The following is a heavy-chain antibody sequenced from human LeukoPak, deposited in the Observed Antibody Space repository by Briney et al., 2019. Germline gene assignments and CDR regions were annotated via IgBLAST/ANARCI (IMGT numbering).Heavy chain of an antibody. CDR1: GGTFSSYA. CDR3: ARGPPRGYCSSTSCYFPFDP. J-gene: IGHJ5*02. D-gene: IGHD2-2*01. V-gene: IGHV1-69*05. Sequence: ASVKVSCKASGGTFSSYAISWVRQAPGQGLEWMGGIIPIFGTANYAQKFQGRVTITTDESTSTAYMELSSLRSEDTAVYHCARGPPRGYCSSTSCYFPFDPWGQGTLVTVSS. CDR2: IIPIFGTA.